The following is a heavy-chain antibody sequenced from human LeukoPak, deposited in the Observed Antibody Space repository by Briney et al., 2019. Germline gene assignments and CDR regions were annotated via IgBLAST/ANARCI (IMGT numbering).Heavy chain of an antibody. D-gene: IGHD2-15*01. CDR1: GGSISSSNW. J-gene: IGHJ6*02. Sequence: PSETLSLTCAVSGGSISSSNWWSWVRQPPGKGLEWIGEIYHSGSTNYNPSLKSRVTISVDKSKNQFSLKLSSVTAADTAVYYCARLHCSGGSCYDAYGMDVWGQGTTVTVSS. CDR2: IYHSGST. V-gene: IGHV4-4*02. CDR3: ARLHCSGGSCYDAYGMDV.